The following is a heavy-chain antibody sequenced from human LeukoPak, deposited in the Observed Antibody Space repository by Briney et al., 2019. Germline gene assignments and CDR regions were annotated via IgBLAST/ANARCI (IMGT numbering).Heavy chain of an antibody. J-gene: IGHJ4*02. CDR3: AKEDGDYGGDY. CDR2: IYYSGIT. Sequence: SETLSLTCTVSGGSMSSSGYYWGWIRQSPGEGLEWIGNIYYSGITYYNPSLKSRVTISVDTSKNQFSLKLSSVTAADTAVYYCAKEDGDYGGDYWGQGTLVTVSS. V-gene: IGHV4-39*02. D-gene: IGHD4-17*01. CDR1: GGSMSSSGYY.